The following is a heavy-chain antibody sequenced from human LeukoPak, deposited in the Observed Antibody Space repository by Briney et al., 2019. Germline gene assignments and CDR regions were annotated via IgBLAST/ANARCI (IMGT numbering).Heavy chain of an antibody. V-gene: IGHV4-34*01. CDR3: VRGQWLDNY. J-gene: IGHJ4*02. CDR2: IDQFGAT. Sequence: SETLSLTCAAYVGSFNDHSWSWIRQPPWKGLEWIGVIDQFGATSYNPSLKSRLTISVDTSKKQISLRLTSVTAADTAVYYCVRGQWLDNYWGQGTLVTVSS. D-gene: IGHD6-19*01. CDR1: VGSFNDHS.